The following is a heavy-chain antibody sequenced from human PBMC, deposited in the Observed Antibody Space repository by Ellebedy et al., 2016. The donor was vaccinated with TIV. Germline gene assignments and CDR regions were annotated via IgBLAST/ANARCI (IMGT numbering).Heavy chain of an antibody. CDR1: GLTFSDYY. D-gene: IGHD1-26*01. V-gene: IGHV3-11*01. CDR2: ISNSGDTR. J-gene: IGHJ5*02. CDR3: AREARNLVGALDL. Sequence: GESLKISXAASGLTFSDYYMNWIRQAPGKGLEWVSHISNSGDTRYYADSVKGRFTISRDSAKNLLFLQMTSLRDEDTAIYWCAREARNLVGALDLWGQGTLVAVSS.